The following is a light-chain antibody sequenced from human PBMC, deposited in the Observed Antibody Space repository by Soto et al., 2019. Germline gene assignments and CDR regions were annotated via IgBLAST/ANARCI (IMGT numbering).Light chain of an antibody. Sequence: EIVMTQSPATLSVSPGERATLSCRASQSVNTNLAWYQQKAGQAPRLLIYSIATRATGIPARFSGSGSGTEFTLTINSLQSEDFAVYYCQQHNDWPLTFGGGTKVEIK. CDR1: QSVNTN. V-gene: IGKV3-15*01. J-gene: IGKJ4*01. CDR2: SIA. CDR3: QQHNDWPLT.